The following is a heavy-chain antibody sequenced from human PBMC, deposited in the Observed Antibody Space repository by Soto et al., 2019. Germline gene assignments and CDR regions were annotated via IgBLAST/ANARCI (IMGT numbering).Heavy chain of an antibody. Sequence: QVQLVESGGGLVKPGGSLRLSCATSGFKFSDFYMSWIRQAPGKGLEWISYISSGGHTIHYADSVKGRFTISRDNAKKSLSLQMNSLGADDTAMYYCVREAYTGDDFRQWFFDVWGRGTLVTVSS. V-gene: IGHV3-11*01. D-gene: IGHD5-12*01. CDR2: ISSGGHTI. CDR3: VREAYTGDDFRQWFFDV. CDR1: GFKFSDFY. J-gene: IGHJ2*01.